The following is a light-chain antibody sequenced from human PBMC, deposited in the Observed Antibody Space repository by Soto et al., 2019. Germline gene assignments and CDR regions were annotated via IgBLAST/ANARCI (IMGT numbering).Light chain of an antibody. V-gene: IGKV3-15*01. CDR2: GAS. J-gene: IGKJ1*01. CDR3: QQYGSSPRT. Sequence: EIVMTQSPATLSVSPWERATLSCMASQSVSSSLAWYQQKPGQAPRLLIYGASTRATGIPARFSGSGSGTELTLTISNLEPEDFAVYYCQQYGSSPRTFGQGTKVDIK. CDR1: QSVSSS.